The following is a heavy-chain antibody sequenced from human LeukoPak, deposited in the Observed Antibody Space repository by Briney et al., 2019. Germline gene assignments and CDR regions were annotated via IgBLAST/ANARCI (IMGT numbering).Heavy chain of an antibody. CDR1: GYTFTVCH. CDR2: INPNSGDT. J-gene: IGHJ4*02. D-gene: IGHD2-2*01. Sequence: ASVKVSCKTSGYTFTVCHMHWVRQAPGQGLEWMGRINPNSGDTNYAQKFQGRVTVTRDTSISTAYMELSRLTSDDTAMYYCARDYCSSTSCLFDYWGQGTLVTVSS. CDR3: ARDYCSSTSCLFDY. V-gene: IGHV1-2*06.